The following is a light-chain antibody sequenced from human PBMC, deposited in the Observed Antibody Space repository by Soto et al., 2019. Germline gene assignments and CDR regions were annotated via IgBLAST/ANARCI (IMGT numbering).Light chain of an antibody. Sequence: AIQMTQSPSSLSASEGDRVTITCRASQGIRNDLGWYQQKPGKAPKLLIYAASSLQSGVPSRFSGSGSGTDFTLTISSLQPEALATYYCLQDYNYPWTFGQGTKVEIK. V-gene: IGKV1-6*01. J-gene: IGKJ1*01. CDR2: AAS. CDR3: LQDYNYPWT. CDR1: QGIRND.